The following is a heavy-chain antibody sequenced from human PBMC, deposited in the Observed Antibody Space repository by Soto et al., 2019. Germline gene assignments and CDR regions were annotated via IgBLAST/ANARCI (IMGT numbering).Heavy chain of an antibody. CDR3: ARGAVMVVVPAAHYYYMDV. CDR1: GGTFSSYA. CDR2: IIPIFGTA. J-gene: IGHJ6*03. Sequence: ASVKVSCKASGGTFSSYAISWVRQAPGQGLEWMGGIIPIFGTANYAQKFQGRVTITADESTSTAYMELSSLRSEDTAVYYCARGAVMVVVPAAHYYYMDVWGKGTTVTVSS. D-gene: IGHD2-2*01. V-gene: IGHV1-69*13.